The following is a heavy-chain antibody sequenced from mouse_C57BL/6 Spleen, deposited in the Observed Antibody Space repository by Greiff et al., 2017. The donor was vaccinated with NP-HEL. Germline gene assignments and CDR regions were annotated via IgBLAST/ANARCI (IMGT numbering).Heavy chain of an antibody. V-gene: IGHV1-19*01. Sequence: EVQLQQSGPVLVKPGASVKMSCKASGYTFTDYYMNWVKQSHGKSLEWIGVINPYNGGTSYNQKFKGKATLTVDKSSSTAYMELNSQTSEDSAVYYCARGDYYGSSYWYFDVWGTGTTVTVSS. D-gene: IGHD1-1*01. CDR1: GYTFTDYY. CDR3: ARGDYYGSSYWYFDV. J-gene: IGHJ1*03. CDR2: INPYNGGT.